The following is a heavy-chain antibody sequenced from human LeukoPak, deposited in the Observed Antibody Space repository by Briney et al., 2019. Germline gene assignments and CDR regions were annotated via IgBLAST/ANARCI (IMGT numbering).Heavy chain of an antibody. CDR3: ARALAPYGSGSYAFDY. CDR1: GSTFTSYY. V-gene: IGHV1-46*01. CDR2: INPSGGTR. J-gene: IGHJ4*02. Sequence: GASVKVSCKASGSTFTSYYTRWVRQAPGQGLEWMGIINPSGGTRTYAQKFQGRVTMTSDTSTSSINMELSSLRSEDTAVYYCARALAPYGSGSYAFDYWGQGTLVTVSS. D-gene: IGHD3-10*01.